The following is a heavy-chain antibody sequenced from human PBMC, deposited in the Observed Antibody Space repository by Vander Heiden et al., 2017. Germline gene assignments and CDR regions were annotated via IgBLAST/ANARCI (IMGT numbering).Heavy chain of an antibody. CDR3: AGAPYYYCSGSSTPLDY. J-gene: IGHJ4*02. D-gene: IGHD3-10*01. Sequence: TCGGYYWSWIRQDPGKGLEWIGWLYYSGSTYYNPSLKRRVTISVDTSKNQFSLKLSSVTAADAAGYYCAGAPYYYCSGSSTPLDYWGQGTLVTVSS. CDR2: LYYSGST. V-gene: IGHV4-31*02. CDR1: TCGGYY.